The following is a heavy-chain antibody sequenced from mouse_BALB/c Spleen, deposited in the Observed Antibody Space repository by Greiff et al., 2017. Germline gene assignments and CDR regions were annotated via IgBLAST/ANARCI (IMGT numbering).Heavy chain of an antibody. Sequence: DVMLVESGGGLVQPGGSLRLSCATSGFTFSDFYMEWVRQPPGKRLEWIAASRNKANDYTTEYSASVKGRFIVSRDTSQSILYLQMNALRAEDTAIYYCARDARGHYDRYFDYWGQGTTLTVSS. CDR3: ARDARGHYDRYFDY. J-gene: IGHJ2*01. D-gene: IGHD2-4*01. CDR2: SRNKANDYTT. V-gene: IGHV7-1*02. CDR1: GFTFSDFY.